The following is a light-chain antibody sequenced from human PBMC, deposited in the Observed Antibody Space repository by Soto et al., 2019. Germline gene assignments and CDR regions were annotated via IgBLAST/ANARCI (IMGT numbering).Light chain of an antibody. CDR2: DAS. CDR1: QSVSYK. J-gene: IGKJ2*01. Sequence: EIVMTQSPATLSVSPGERATLSCRASQSVSYKLAWYQQKPGQSPRLVMYDASTRATGVPATFRVSGSGTEFTLTISSLQSEDFAVYYCKHYNTWPYTFGQGTKLESK. V-gene: IGKV3-15*01. CDR3: KHYNTWPYT.